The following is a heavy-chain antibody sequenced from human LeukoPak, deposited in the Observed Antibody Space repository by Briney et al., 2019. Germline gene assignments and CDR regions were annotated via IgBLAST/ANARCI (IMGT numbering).Heavy chain of an antibody. CDR2: ISYTGST. J-gene: IGHJ4*02. Sequence: PSETLSLTCAVYGGSFSGYYWSWIRQPPGKGLEYIGYISYTGSTNYNPSLKSRVTISVDTSKNQFSLKLSSVTAADTAVYYCARGADSSGLFDYWGQGTLVTVSS. CDR1: GGSFSGYY. CDR3: ARGADSSGLFDY. D-gene: IGHD3-22*01. V-gene: IGHV4-59*01.